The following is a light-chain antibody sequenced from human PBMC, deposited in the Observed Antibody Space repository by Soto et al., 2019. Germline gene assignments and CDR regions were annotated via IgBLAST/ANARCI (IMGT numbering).Light chain of an antibody. CDR3: QHHNYYSRM. V-gene: IGKV1-5*03. CDR1: QSVDTW. Sequence: DIQMTQSPSTLSASVGDTVTITCRTSQSVDTWLAWYQHKAGKAPKLLIYRASSLATGVPSRFSGSGSGTASTLTLTSPQPDAFATYYYQHHNYYSRMFGQGTQVEIK. J-gene: IGKJ1*01. CDR2: RAS.